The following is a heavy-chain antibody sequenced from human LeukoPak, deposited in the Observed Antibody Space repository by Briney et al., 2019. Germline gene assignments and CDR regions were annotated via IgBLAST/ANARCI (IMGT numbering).Heavy chain of an antibody. CDR3: ARDRNDDSSAYGNYSYYYYMDV. CDR2: IKSKTDGETT. Sequence: GGSLRLSCAASGFTLTNAWMSWVRQAPGKGLEWVGLIKSKTDGETTEYAAPVKGRLTISRDDSDNTLSLQMYSLRAEDTAVYYCARDRNDDSSAYGNYSYYYYMDVWGKGTTVTVSS. D-gene: IGHD3-22*01. V-gene: IGHV3-15*01. CDR1: GFTLTNAW. J-gene: IGHJ6*03.